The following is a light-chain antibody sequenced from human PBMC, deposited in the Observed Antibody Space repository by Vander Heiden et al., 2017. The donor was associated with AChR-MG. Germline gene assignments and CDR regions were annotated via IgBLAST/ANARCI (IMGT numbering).Light chain of an antibody. Sequence: QSALTQPPSVSGSPGQSVTISCPGTSSDVGGYNRVSWYQQPPGTAPQLMIYDVSHRPAEVPDRFSGSKSGNTASLTISGLQTEDEADYYCSSFTGRSTWVFGGGTKLTVL. V-gene: IGLV2-18*02. J-gene: IGLJ3*02. CDR1: SSDVGGYNR. CDR2: DVS. CDR3: SSFTGRSTWV.